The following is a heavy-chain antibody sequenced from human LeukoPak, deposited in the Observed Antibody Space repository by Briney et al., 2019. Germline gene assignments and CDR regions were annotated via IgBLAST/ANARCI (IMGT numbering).Heavy chain of an antibody. CDR2: IYSGGST. D-gene: IGHD3-3*01. J-gene: IGHJ4*02. CDR3: AKTHTAGYYDFWSGYYPFDY. Sequence: GGSLRLSCAASGFTVSSNYMSWVRQAPGKGLEWVSVIYSGGSTYYADSVKGRFTISRDNSKNTLYLQMNSLRAEDTAVYYCAKTHTAGYYDFWSGYYPFDYWGQGTLVTVSS. CDR1: GFTVSSNY. V-gene: IGHV3-53*01.